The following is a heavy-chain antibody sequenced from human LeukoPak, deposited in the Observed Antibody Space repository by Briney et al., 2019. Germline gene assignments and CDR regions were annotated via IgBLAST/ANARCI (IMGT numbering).Heavy chain of an antibody. CDR2: INSDGSST. Sequence: PGGSLRLSCAASGFTFSSYWMHWVRQAPGKGPVWVSRINSDGSSTTYADSVKGRFTISRDNSKNTLNLQMNSLRAEDTAVYYCAKDRWGAVASFDNWGQGTLVTVSS. V-gene: IGHV3-74*01. D-gene: IGHD6-19*01. CDR1: GFTFSSYW. CDR3: AKDRWGAVASFDN. J-gene: IGHJ4*02.